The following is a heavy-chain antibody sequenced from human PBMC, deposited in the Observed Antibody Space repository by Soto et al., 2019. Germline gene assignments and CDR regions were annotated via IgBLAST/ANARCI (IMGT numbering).Heavy chain of an antibody. Sequence: EVQVVESGGGLVQPGESLRLACAASGFTFSNYWMHWVRQGPGKGLVWVSHINTDGTTTTYADSVKGRFTMSRDNAKNTVYLQMNSLGPEATAVYYCARGGLATGTIDYWGQGTLVTVSS. CDR3: ARGGLATGTIDY. V-gene: IGHV3-74*01. CDR1: GFTFSNYW. J-gene: IGHJ4*02. D-gene: IGHD1-1*01. CDR2: INTDGTTT.